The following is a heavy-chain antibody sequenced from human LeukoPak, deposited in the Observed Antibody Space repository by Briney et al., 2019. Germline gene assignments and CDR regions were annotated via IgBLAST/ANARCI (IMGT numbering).Heavy chain of an antibody. CDR3: ARDSQSTVAPGGICYFDY. Sequence: SETLSLTCTVSGGSISSYYWSWIRQPAGKGLEWIGRIYTSGSTNYNPSLKSRVTMSVDTSKNQFSLKLSSVTAADTAVYYCARDSQSTVAPGGICYFDYWGQGTLVTVSS. D-gene: IGHD4-23*01. V-gene: IGHV4-4*07. CDR2: IYTSGST. J-gene: IGHJ4*02. CDR1: GGSISSYY.